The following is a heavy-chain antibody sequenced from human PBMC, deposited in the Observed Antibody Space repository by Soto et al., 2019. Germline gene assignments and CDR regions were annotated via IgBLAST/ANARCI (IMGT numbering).Heavy chain of an antibody. CDR1: GYTFTNYG. D-gene: IGHD3-10*01. CDR2: IIPILGIA. V-gene: IGHV1-69*04. Sequence: ASVKVSCKASGYTFTNYGVSWVRQAPGQGLEWMGRIIPILGIANYAQKFQGRVTITRDTSASTAYMELSSLRSEDTALYYCARDLGGMDIWGQGTMVTVSS. CDR3: ARDLGGMDI. J-gene: IGHJ3*02.